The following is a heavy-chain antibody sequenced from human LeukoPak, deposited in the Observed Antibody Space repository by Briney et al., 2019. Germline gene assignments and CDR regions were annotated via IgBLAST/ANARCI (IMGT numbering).Heavy chain of an antibody. CDR1: GFTFSSYW. CDR2: INRDGSNT. V-gene: IGHV3-74*01. J-gene: IGHJ4*02. Sequence: GGSLRLSCAASGFTFSSYWMHWVRQAPGKGLAWVSRINRDGSNTDYADSVRGRFTISRDNAKNTLYLQLNSLRAEDTAVYYCARDIETAAIDYWGRGTLVTVSS. CDR3: ARDIETAAIDY. D-gene: IGHD6-13*01.